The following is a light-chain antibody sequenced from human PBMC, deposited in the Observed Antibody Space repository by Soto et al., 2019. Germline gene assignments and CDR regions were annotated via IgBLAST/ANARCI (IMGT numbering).Light chain of an antibody. V-gene: IGLV3-21*02. J-gene: IGLJ2*01. CDR3: QVWDSSSDHVV. CDR2: DDS. Sequence: SYELTQPPSVSVAPGQTARITCGGTNIGSKSVHWYQQKPGQAPVLVVYDDSDRPSGIPERFSGSNSGNTATLTISRVEAGDEADYYCQVWDSSSDHVVFGVGTKVTVL. CDR1: NIGSKS.